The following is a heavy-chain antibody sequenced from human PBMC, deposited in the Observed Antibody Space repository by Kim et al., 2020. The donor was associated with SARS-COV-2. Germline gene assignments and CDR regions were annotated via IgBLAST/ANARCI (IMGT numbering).Heavy chain of an antibody. Sequence: SETLSLTCAVSGGSISSSNWWSWVRQPPGRGLECIGEISHSGSTNYNPSLKSRVTISVDKSKNQFSLKLSSVTAADTAVYYCLAGFFGWPNWGQGTLVTVSS. V-gene: IGHV4-4*02. CDR1: GGSISSSNW. D-gene: IGHD3-10*01. J-gene: IGHJ4*02. CDR3: LAGFFGWPN. CDR2: ISHSGST.